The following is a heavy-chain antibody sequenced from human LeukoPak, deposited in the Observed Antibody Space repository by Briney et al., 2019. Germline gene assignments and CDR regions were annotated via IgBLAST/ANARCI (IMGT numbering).Heavy chain of an antibody. CDR3: AKVFDSSGYYYFDY. D-gene: IGHD3-22*01. CDR2: ISGSGGST. V-gene: IGHV3-23*01. Sequence: GGSLGLSCAASGFTFSSYAMSWVRQAPGKGLEWVSAISGSGGSTYYADSVKGRFTISRDNSKDTLYLQMNSLRAEDTAVYYCAKVFDSSGYYYFDYWGQGTLVTVSS. J-gene: IGHJ4*02. CDR1: GFTFSSYA.